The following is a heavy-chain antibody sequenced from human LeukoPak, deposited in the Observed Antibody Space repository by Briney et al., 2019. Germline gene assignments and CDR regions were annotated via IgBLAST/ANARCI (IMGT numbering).Heavy chain of an antibody. CDR2: IYYSGST. CDR3: ARRGDYEFDS. CDR1: GGSLSSSSYY. D-gene: IGHD4-17*01. J-gene: IGHJ4*02. V-gene: IGHV4-39*01. Sequence: PSETLSLTCTVSGGSLSSSSYYWGWIRQPPGKGLEWIGSIYYSGSTYYNPSLKSRVTISVDTSKSQFSLKLTSVTAADTAVYYCARRGDYEFDSWGQGTLVTVSS.